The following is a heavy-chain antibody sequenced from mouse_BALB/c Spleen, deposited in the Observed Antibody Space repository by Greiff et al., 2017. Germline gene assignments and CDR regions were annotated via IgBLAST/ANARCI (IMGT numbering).Heavy chain of an antibody. V-gene: IGHV5-4*02. CDR3: ARTAYYGNSDAMDY. Sequence: EVKLQESGGGLVKPGGSLKLSCAASGFTFSDYYMYWVRQTPEKRLEWVATISDGGSYTYYPDSVTGRYTISRDNAKNNLYLQMISLKTEATAMNYCARTAYYGNSDAMDYWGQGTSVTVSS. CDR2: ISDGGSYT. CDR1: GFTFSDYY. J-gene: IGHJ4*01. D-gene: IGHD2-10*01.